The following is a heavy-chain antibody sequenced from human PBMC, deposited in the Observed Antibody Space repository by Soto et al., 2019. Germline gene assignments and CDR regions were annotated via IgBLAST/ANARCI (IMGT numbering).Heavy chain of an antibody. J-gene: IGHJ6*03. CDR3: AMSIAARRPAYYYYMDV. Sequence: PSETLSLTCTVSGGSISSYYWSWIRQPPGKGLEWIGYIYYSGSTNYNPSLKSRVTISVDTSKNQFSLKLSSVTAADTAVYFCAMSIAARRPAYYYYMDVWGKGTTVTVS. V-gene: IGHV4-59*08. CDR1: GGSISSYY. D-gene: IGHD6-6*01. CDR2: IYYSGST.